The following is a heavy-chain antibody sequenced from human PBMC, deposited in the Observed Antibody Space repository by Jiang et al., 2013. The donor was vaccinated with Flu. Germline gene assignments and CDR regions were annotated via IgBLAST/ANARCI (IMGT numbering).Heavy chain of an antibody. J-gene: IGHJ5*02. CDR1: GGSISSSSYY. CDR2: IYYSGST. V-gene: IGHV4-39*02. CDR3: AREGIAAAGTGWFDP. D-gene: IGHD6-13*01. Sequence: GPGLVKPSETLSLTCTVSGGSISSSSYYWGWIRQPPGKGLEWIGSIYYSGSTYYNPSLKSRVTISVDTSKNQFSLKLSSVTAADTAVYYCAREGIAAAGTGWFDPWGQGNPGHRLL.